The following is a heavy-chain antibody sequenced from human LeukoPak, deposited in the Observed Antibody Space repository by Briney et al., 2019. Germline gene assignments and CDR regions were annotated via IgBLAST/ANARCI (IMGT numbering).Heavy chain of an antibody. CDR2: ISAYNGNT. J-gene: IGHJ4*02. CDR3: ARDTASGYSYTNDY. Sequence: ASVKVSCKASGYTFTSYGISWVRQAPGQELEWMGWISAYNGNTNYAQKLQGRVTMTTDTSTSTAYMELKSLRSDDTAVYYCARDTASGYSYTNDYWGQGTLVTVSS. V-gene: IGHV1-18*01. D-gene: IGHD5-18*01. CDR1: GYTFTSYG.